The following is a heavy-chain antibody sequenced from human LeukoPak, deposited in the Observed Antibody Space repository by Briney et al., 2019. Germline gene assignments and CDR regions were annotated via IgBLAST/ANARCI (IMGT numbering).Heavy chain of an antibody. V-gene: IGHV4-39*01. CDR2: IYYSGST. CDR3: ARQDEQQLAV. J-gene: IGHJ6*02. CDR1: GGSISSSSYY. D-gene: IGHD6-13*01. Sequence: SETLSVTCTVSGGSISSSSYYWGWIRQPPGKGLEWIGSIYYSGSTYYNPSLKSRVTISVDTSKNQFSLKLSSVTAADTAVYYCARQDEQQLAVWGQGTTVTVSS.